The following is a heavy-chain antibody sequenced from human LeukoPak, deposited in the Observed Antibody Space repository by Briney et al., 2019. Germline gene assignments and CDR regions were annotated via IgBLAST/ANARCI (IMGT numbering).Heavy chain of an antibody. CDR2: ISGGGDSM. CDR1: GFTFRSHA. V-gene: IGHV3-23*01. D-gene: IGHD4-17*01. J-gene: IGHJ4*02. Sequence: GGSLRLSCVASGFTFRSHAMTWVRQAPGKGLEWVSAISGGGDSMYYIDSVKGRFTISRDNSKNTLYLQMNSLRAEDTAVYYCVKDRFGDFSFDSWGQGTLVTVSS. CDR3: VKDRFGDFSFDS.